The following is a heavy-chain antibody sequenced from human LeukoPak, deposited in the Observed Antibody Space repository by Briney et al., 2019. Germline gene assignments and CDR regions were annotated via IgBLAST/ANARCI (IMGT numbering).Heavy chain of an antibody. V-gene: IGHV3-66*01. D-gene: IGHD6-19*01. CDR1: GFTVSSNY. CDR3: ARDRGWLAIFDY. J-gene: IGHJ4*02. Sequence: PGGSLRLSCAASGFTVSSNYMSWVRQAPGKGLEGVSVIYSGGSTYYADSVKGRFTISRDNSKSTLYLQMNSLRAEDPAVYYCARDRGWLAIFDYWGQGTLVTVSS. CDR2: IYSGGST.